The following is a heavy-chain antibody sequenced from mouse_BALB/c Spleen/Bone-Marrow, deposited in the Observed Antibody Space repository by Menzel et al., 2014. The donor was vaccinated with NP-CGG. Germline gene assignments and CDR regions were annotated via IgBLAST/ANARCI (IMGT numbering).Heavy chain of an antibody. V-gene: IGHV1S135*01. Sequence: EVKLVESGPELVKPGASVKVSCKASGYAFTNYNMNWVKQSHGKSLEWIGYIDPCSGGTNYNQKFRGKATLTVDKSSSTAYMHLNSLTSEDSAVYYCSRGVLAYFDYWGQGTTLTVSS. CDR3: SRGVLAYFDY. J-gene: IGHJ2*01. D-gene: IGHD2-14*01. CDR2: IDPCSGGT. CDR1: GYAFTNYN.